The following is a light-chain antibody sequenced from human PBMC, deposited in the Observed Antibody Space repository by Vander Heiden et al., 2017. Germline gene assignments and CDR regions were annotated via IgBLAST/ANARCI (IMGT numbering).Light chain of an antibody. V-gene: IGLV3-21*02. CDR3: QVWDSSSDLLVV. CDR1: NIGSTS. Sequence: SSVLTQPPSVAVAPGPTARITCGGNNIGSTSVHWYQQKPGQAPVLVVYDDSDRPSGIPERFSGSNSGNTATRTISRVEAGDEADYYCQVWDSSSDLLVVFGGGTKLTVL. CDR2: DDS. J-gene: IGLJ2*01.